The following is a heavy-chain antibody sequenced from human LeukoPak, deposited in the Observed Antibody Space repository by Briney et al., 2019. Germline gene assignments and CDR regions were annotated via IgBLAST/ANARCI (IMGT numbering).Heavy chain of an antibody. V-gene: IGHV4-34*01. J-gene: IGHJ4*02. D-gene: IGHD3-16*01. Sequence: SGSLRLSCAASGFTFSSYSMSWIRQPPGKGLEWIGEINHSGSTNYNPSLKSRVTISVDTSKNQFSLKLSSVTAAATAVYYCARGLGGDFDYWGQGTLVTVSS. CDR1: GFTFSSYS. CDR2: INHSGST. CDR3: ARGLGGDFDY.